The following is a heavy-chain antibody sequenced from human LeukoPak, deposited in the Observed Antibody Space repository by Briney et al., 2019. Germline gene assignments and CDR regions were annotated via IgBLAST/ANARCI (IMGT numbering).Heavy chain of an antibody. CDR3: ARRRWLQFGYAFDI. V-gene: IGHV4-34*01. D-gene: IGHD5-24*01. Sequence: SETLSLTCAVYGGSFSGYYWSWIRQPPGKGLEWIGEINHSGNTNYNPSLKSRVTISVDTSKNQFSLKLSSVTAADTAVYYCARRRWLQFGYAFDIWGQGTMVTVSS. J-gene: IGHJ3*02. CDR1: GGSFSGYY. CDR2: INHSGNT.